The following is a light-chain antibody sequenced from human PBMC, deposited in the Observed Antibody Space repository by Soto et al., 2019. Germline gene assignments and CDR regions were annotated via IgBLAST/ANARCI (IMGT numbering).Light chain of an antibody. CDR2: DVI. Sequence: QSALTQPASVSGSPGQSITISCTGTSSDVGGYNYVSWYQQHPGKAPKLMIYDVINRPSGVSNRFSGSKSGNTASLTISGLQAEDESDYYCSSYTSSSTLEDVFGTGPKVTVL. V-gene: IGLV2-14*01. J-gene: IGLJ1*01. CDR3: SSYTSSSTLEDV. CDR1: SSDVGGYNY.